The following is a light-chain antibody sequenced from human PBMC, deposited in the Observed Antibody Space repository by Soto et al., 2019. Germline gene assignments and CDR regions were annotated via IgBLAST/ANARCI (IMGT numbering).Light chain of an antibody. Sequence: QSVLTQPPSVSGAPGQRVTISCTGSRSNIGAGYDVHWYQQLPGTAPKLLIYGDNNRPSGVPDRFSGSKSGTSASLAITGLQAEDEADYYCQSYDSSLSGDVIFGGGTKLTVL. CDR1: RSNIGAGYD. V-gene: IGLV1-40*01. CDR3: QSYDSSLSGDVI. J-gene: IGLJ2*01. CDR2: GDN.